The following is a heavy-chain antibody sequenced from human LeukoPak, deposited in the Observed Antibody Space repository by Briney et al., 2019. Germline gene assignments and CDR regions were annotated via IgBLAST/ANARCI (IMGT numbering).Heavy chain of an antibody. V-gene: IGHV3-30*04. J-gene: IGHJ4*02. CDR1: GFTFSTYA. CDR3: ASDYYYSSGSYGFDY. CDR2: ISYHGSNK. Sequence: GGSLRLSCAASGFTFSTYAMSWVRQAPGKGLEWVAVISYHGSNKYYADSVKGRFTISRDNSKNTLYLQMDSLRAEDTAVYYCASDYYYSSGSYGFDYWGQGTLVTVSS. D-gene: IGHD3-10*01.